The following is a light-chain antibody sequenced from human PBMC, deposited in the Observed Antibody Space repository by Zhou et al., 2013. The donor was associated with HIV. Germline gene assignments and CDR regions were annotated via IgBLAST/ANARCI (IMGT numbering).Light chain of an antibody. CDR2: AAS. CDR3: QQAFSVPLT. Sequence: DIQMTQSPSSLSASVGDRVTITCRASQSTSSYLNWYQQKPGKAPKLLIYAASSLQSGVPSRFSGSGSGTDFTLTISSLQPEDSATYYCQQAFSVPLTFGGGTKVEIK. J-gene: IGKJ4*01. V-gene: IGKV1-39*01. CDR1: QSTSSY.